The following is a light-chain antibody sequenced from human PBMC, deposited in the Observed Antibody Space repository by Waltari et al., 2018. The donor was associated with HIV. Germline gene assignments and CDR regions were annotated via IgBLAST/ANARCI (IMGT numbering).Light chain of an antibody. V-gene: IGLV3-19*01. CDR1: RLRNYF. J-gene: IGLJ1*01. CDR2: GAN. CDR3: HSRDNSGKRSV. Sequence: SSELTQDPAVSVALGQTVKITCQGERLRNYFASWYPQKPGQAPLLVIYGANDRPSGLPERLSRSKSDDTASFTITGAQAEDEADYYCHSRDNSGKRSVFGPGTKVTVL.